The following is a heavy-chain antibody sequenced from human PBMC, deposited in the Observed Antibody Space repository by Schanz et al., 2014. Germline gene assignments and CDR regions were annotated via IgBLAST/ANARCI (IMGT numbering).Heavy chain of an antibody. Sequence: EVQLVESGGGLVQPGGSLRLSCAASGFIFGSSVMAWVRQPPGRGLEWVSYIGNGGVTIYYADSVKGRFTISRDNSKNSLYLQMNSLRAEDTAVYYCTRDVRLDRRGNWFDSWGQGILVTVSS. CDR3: TRDVRLDRRGNWFDS. J-gene: IGHJ5*01. CDR1: GFIFGSSV. CDR2: IGNGGVTI. V-gene: IGHV3-48*03. D-gene: IGHD1-1*01.